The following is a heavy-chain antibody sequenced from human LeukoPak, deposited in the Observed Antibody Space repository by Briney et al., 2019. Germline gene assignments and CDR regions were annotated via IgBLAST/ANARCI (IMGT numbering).Heavy chain of an antibody. D-gene: IGHD3-9*01. CDR1: GFTFSSYS. CDR2: ISSSSSTI. V-gene: IGHV3-48*01. Sequence: PGGSLRLSCAASGFTFSSYSMNWDRQAPGKGLEWVSYISSSSSTIYYADSVKGRFTISRDNAKNSLYLQMNSLRAEDTAVYYCARDELYYDILTGYNYYYGMDVWGQGTTVTVSS. J-gene: IGHJ6*02. CDR3: ARDELYYDILTGYNYYYGMDV.